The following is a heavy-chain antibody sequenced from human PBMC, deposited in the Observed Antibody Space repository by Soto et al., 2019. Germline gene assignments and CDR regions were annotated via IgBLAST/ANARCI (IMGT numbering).Heavy chain of an antibody. Sequence: EGQLVESGGGLVKPGGSLRLSCAASGFAFQTYTMEWLRQPPGKGLEWVSSITISGNYIYYADSVKGRFTISRDNGRNSVYLQMNSLRAGDTAVYYCAKVGVLRTNFRWFDLWGQGTLVTVSS. D-gene: IGHD2-8*01. CDR1: GFAFQTYT. J-gene: IGHJ5*02. CDR3: AKVGVLRTNFRWFDL. V-gene: IGHV3-21*01. CDR2: ITISGNYI.